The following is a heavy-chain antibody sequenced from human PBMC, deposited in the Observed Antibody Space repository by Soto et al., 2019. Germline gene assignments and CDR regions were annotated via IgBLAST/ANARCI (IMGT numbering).Heavy chain of an antibody. CDR2: ISYDGNNK. J-gene: IGHJ6*02. CDR3: AKVGYCSSPSCYLWYFYGMDV. Sequence: GGSLRLSCAASVFTFSSYGMHWVRQAPGKGLEWVAFISYDGNNKYYADSVKGRFTISRDNSKNTLSLQMNSLRAEDTAVYYCAKVGYCSSPSCYLWYFYGMDVWGQGTTVTVSS. CDR1: VFTFSSYG. D-gene: IGHD2-2*01. V-gene: IGHV3-30*18.